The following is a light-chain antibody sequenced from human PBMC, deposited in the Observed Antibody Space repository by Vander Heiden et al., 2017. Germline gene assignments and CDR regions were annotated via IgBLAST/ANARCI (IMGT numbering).Light chain of an antibody. CDR1: NMGRKS. CDR2: HDS. V-gene: IGLV3-21*02. Sequence: SYVLSQPPSVSVAPGQTARTTCGGNNMGRKSVHWYKQKPGQAPVLVVYHDSDRHSGIPERFSGSNSGNTATLTISRVEAGDEADYYCQVWDSSSDHRVFGGGTKLTVL. CDR3: QVWDSSSDHRV. J-gene: IGLJ3*02.